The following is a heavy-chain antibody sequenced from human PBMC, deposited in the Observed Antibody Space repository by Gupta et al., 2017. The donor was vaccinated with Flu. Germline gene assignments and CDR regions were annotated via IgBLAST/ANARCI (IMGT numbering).Heavy chain of an antibody. Sequence: SWVRQAPGQGLEWMGGIIRIFGTANYAQKFQGRVTMTADESTSTVYMALSSLRPEDTAVYYCARERWRYYDSRGNEYGMDVGGQGTTVTVSS. J-gene: IGHJ6*02. CDR3: ARERWRYYDSRGNEYGMDV. CDR2: IIRIFGTA. V-gene: IGHV1-69*01. D-gene: IGHD3-22*01.